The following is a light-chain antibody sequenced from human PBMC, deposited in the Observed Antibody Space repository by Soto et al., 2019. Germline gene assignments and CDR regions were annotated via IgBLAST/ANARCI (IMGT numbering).Light chain of an antibody. Sequence: QSALTQPPSASGSPGESVTISCTGSGSDVGFYNYVSWYQQHPGKVPKLIIYEVTKRPSVVPDRFSGSKSGNTASLTVSGLQAEDEVDYYCSSYAGTNNHHAFGTGTKLTAL. CDR2: EVT. CDR1: GSDVGFYNY. V-gene: IGLV2-8*01. CDR3: SSYAGTNNHHA. J-gene: IGLJ1*01.